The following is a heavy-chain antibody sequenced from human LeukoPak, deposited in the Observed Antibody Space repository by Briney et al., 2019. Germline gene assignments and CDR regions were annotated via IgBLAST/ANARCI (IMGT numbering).Heavy chain of an antibody. CDR2: SNHSGTS. V-gene: IGHV4-34*01. Sequence: PSETLSLTCAVYGGSFSGYSWNWIRQPPGKGLEWLGESNHSGTSNFNSSFKSRVTISVDTSKNQFSLKLNSVTAADTAVYYCARAGYCSGGSCYSDVFDTWGQGTMVTVSS. J-gene: IGHJ3*02. CDR3: ARAGYCSGGSCYSDVFDT. D-gene: IGHD2-15*01. CDR1: GGSFSGYS.